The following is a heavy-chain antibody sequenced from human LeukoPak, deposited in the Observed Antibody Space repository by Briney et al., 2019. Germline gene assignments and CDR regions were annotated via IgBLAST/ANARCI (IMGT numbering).Heavy chain of an antibody. J-gene: IGHJ6*03. CDR2: INPNSGGT. Sequence: ASVKVSCKACGYTFTGYYMHWVRQAPGQGLEWMGRINPNSGGTNYAQKFQGRVTMTRDTSISTAYMELSRLRSDDTAVYYCARDTYYYDSSGYEVSYYMDVWGKGTTVTVSS. CDR3: ARDTYYYDSSGYEVSYYMDV. CDR1: GYTFTGYY. D-gene: IGHD3-22*01. V-gene: IGHV1-2*06.